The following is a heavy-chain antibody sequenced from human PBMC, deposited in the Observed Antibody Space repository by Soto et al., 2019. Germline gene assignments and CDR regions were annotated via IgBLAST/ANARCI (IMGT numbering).Heavy chain of an antibody. D-gene: IGHD2-15*01. CDR3: ARVKCSGGSCNDAFDI. CDR1: GGSISSSSYY. J-gene: IGHJ3*02. V-gene: IGHV4-39*01. Sequence: SETLSLTCTVSGGSISSSSYYWGWIRQPPGKGLEWIGSIYYSGSTYYNPSLKSRVTISVDTSKNQFSLKLSSVTAADTAVYYCARVKCSGGSCNDAFDIWGQGTMVTVSS. CDR2: IYYSGST.